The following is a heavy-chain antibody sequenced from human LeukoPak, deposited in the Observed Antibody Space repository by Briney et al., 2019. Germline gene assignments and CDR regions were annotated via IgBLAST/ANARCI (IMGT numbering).Heavy chain of an antibody. CDR3: AKGGTASCYSSFDY. CDR2: ICGGGGNT. Sequence: PGGSLRLSCAVSGFTFSSYAMGWVRQAPGKGLEWVSTICGGGGNTYYADSVKGRFTISRDNSKNTLLLQMNSLRAEDTAGYYCAKGGTASCYSSFDYWGQGTPVTVSS. J-gene: IGHJ4*02. D-gene: IGHD2-2*02. CDR1: GFTFSSYA. V-gene: IGHV3-23*01.